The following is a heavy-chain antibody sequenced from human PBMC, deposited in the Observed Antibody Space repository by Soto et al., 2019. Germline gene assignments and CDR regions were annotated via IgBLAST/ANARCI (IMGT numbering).Heavy chain of an antibody. CDR3: VRNDAADSFFDY. CDR2: TYYRSKWYN. V-gene: IGHV6-1*01. CDR1: GWSFSGYY. J-gene: IGHJ4*02. D-gene: IGHD1-1*01. Sequence: PSETLSLTCAVYGWSFSGYYWSWIRQSPSRGLEWLGRTYYRSKWYNDYALYVRSRITINADTSNNQLFLQLNSVTPEDSAVYYCVRNDAADSFFDYWGQGALVTVSS.